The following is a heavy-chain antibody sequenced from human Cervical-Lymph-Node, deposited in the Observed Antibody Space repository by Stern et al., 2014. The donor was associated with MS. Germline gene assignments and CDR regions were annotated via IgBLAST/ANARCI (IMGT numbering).Heavy chain of an antibody. CDR2: ISYDGSNK. CDR3: ARRIAVAGTDAFDI. D-gene: IGHD6-19*01. J-gene: IGHJ3*02. CDR1: GFTFSSYA. Sequence: VQLVESGGGVVQPGRSLRLSCAASGFTFSSYAMHWVRQAPGKGLEWVAVISYDGSNKYYADSVKGRFTISRDNSKNPLYLQMNSLRAEDTAVYYCARRIAVAGTDAFDIWGQGTMVTVSS. V-gene: IGHV3-30*01.